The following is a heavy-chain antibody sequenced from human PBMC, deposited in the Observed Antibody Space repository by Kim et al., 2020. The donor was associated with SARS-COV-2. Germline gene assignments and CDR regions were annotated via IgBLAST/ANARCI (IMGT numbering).Heavy chain of an antibody. CDR3: ARRIGREEFDP. Sequence: SETLSLTCNVSGGSINRSTYYWAWIRQPPGKGLEWIGHIYHDGTTFYNTSLKSRVSISLDTSKNQFSLNLHSVTAADTAIYYCARRIGREEFDPLFQGNL. CDR1: GGSINRSTYY. CDR2: IYHDGTT. D-gene: IGHD2-21*01. J-gene: IGHJ5*02. V-gene: IGHV4-39*01.